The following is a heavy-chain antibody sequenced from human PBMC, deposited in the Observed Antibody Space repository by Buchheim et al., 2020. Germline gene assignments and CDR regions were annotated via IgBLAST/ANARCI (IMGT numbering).Heavy chain of an antibody. V-gene: IGHV4-4*02. Sequence: QVQLQESGPGLVEPSGTLSLTCAVSGVSISSSNWWSWVRQPPGEGLEWIGEMHHGGTTNYNPSPESRVTLSVDQSQHHFSLKLTSVTAADTAVYYCVRYPYGIIPPGIDYWGQGTL. CDR3: VRYPYGIIPPGIDY. CDR1: GVSISSSNW. CDR2: MHHGGTT. D-gene: IGHD1-1*01. J-gene: IGHJ4*02.